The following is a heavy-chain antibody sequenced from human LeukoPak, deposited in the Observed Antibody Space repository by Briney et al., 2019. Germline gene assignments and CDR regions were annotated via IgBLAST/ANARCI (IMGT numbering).Heavy chain of an antibody. J-gene: IGHJ4*02. D-gene: IGHD2-21*02. CDR2: ISSSSSYI. CDR1: GFTFSSYS. V-gene: IGHV3-21*01. CDR3: ARAVVTAIRGLTRFDY. Sequence: EGSLRLACAASGFTFSSYSMNWVRQAPGKGLEWVSSISSSSSYITYADSVKGRFTISRDNAKNSLYLQMNSLRAEDTAVYYCARAVVTAIRGLTRFDYWGQGTLVTVSS.